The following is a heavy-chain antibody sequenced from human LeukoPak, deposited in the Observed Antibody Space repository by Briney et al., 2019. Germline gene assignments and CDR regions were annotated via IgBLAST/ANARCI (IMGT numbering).Heavy chain of an antibody. Sequence: SETLSLTCTVSGDSISSHYWSWIRQPPGKGLEWMGFFFDSGSTNYKSSLESRVTMSVETSKNQFSLKLSCVAAADTAVYYCARVLQNYYHLDVWGTGTTVTVSS. CDR2: FFDSGST. CDR3: ARVLQNYYHLDV. D-gene: IGHD2/OR15-2a*01. J-gene: IGHJ6*03. CDR1: GDSISSHY. V-gene: IGHV4-59*11.